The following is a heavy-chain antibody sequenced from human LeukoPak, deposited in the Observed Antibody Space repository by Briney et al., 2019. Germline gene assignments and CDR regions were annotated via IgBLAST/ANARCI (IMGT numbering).Heavy chain of an antibody. V-gene: IGHV1-2*02. D-gene: IGHD3-10*01. CDR2: INPNSGGT. CDR1: GYTLTELS. J-gene: IGHJ5*02. Sequence: ASVKVSCKVSGYTLTELSMHWVRQAPGQGLEWMGWINPNSGGTNYAQKFQGRVTMTRDTSISTAYMELSRLRSDDTAVYYCARDRVKLVTMVQGERGRNWFDPWGQGTLVTVSS. CDR3: ARDRVKLVTMVQGERGRNWFDP.